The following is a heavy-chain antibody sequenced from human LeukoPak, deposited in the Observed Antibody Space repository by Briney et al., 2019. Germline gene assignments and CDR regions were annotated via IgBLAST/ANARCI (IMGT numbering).Heavy chain of an antibody. CDR3: ARGGSYYVRKFDY. J-gene: IGHJ4*02. CDR1: GGSFSGYY. CDR2: INQSGST. D-gene: IGHD1-26*01. V-gene: IGHV4-34*01. Sequence: PSETLSLTCAVYGGSFSGYYWSWIRQPPGKGLEWIGEINQSGSTNYNPSLKRRVPISVDTSKNQFSLKLSSVTAADTAVYYCARGGSYYVRKFDYWGQGTLVTVSS.